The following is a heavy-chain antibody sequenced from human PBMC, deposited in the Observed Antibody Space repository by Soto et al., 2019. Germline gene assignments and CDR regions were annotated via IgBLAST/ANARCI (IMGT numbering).Heavy chain of an antibody. CDR2: ITTTGDTT. V-gene: IGHV3-23*04. J-gene: IGHJ4*02. Sequence: QLVESEGGLVQPGGSLRLSCEASGFIFTTSDMSWVRQAPGKGLEWVSSITTTGDTTHYADSVRGRFTISRDNVRNTVFLEMDSLRGDHTAVYYWSEGGGGDHGYWGQGTLVAVSS. CDR3: SEGGGGDHGY. D-gene: IGHD2-21*02. CDR1: GFIFTTSD.